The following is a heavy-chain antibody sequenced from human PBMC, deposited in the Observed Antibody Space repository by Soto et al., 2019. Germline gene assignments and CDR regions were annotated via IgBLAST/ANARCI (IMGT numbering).Heavy chain of an antibody. CDR1: GGSFSGYY. CDR2: INHSGST. J-gene: IGHJ4*02. Sequence: QVQLQQWGAGLLKPSETLSLTFAVYGGSFSGYYWSWIRQPPGKGLEWIGEINHSGSTNYNPSLKSRVTISVDTSKNQFSLKLSSVTAADTAVYYCARAYSSSWYGGADYWGQGTLVTVSS. D-gene: IGHD6-13*01. CDR3: ARAYSSSWYGGADY. V-gene: IGHV4-34*01.